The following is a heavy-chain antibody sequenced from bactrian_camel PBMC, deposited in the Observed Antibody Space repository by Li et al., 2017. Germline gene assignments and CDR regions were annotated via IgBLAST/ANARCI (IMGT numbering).Heavy chain of an antibody. J-gene: IGHJ4*01. Sequence: HVQLVESGGGLVQPGGSLRLSCAASGFTFNSYWMYWVRRAPGKGLEWVSGINSAGSVSYYTDSVKGRFTISRDNAKNTLYLQMNSLEPEDTAVYCCAADGGSRYAGAYNYWGQGTQVTVS. V-gene: IGHV3S6*01. CDR3: AADGGSRYAGAYNY. CDR1: GFTFNSYW. D-gene: IGHD6*01. CDR2: INSAGSVS.